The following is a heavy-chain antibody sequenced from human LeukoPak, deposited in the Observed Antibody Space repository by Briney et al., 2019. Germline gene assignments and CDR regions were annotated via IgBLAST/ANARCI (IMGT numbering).Heavy chain of an antibody. CDR3: ARDKITYYYGSRSYRNYADY. CDR1: GCTFSVYY. J-gene: IGHJ4*02. Sequence: PGGSLRLSCEASGCTFSVYYMSWIRQAPGQGLEWVSYISSSSSYKNYADSVKGRFTISRDNAKNSLYLQMNSLRAEDTAVYYCARDKITYYYGSRSYRNYADYWGQGTLVTVSS. CDR2: ISSSSSYK. V-gene: IGHV3-11*05. D-gene: IGHD3-10*01.